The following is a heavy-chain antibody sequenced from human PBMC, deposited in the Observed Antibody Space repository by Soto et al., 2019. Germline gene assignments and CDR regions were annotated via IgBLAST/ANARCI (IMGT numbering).Heavy chain of an antibody. Sequence: XTLSLTCAVYGGSFSGYYWSWIRQPPGKGLEWIGEINHSGSTKYNPSLKSRVTISVDTSKNQFSLKLSSVTAEDTAVYYCAIDSGYMRLAEYWGQGTMVNVSS. V-gene: IGHV4-34*01. CDR3: AIDSGYMRLAEY. J-gene: IGHJ4*02. D-gene: IGHD3-22*01. CDR2: INHSGST. CDR1: GGSFSGYY.